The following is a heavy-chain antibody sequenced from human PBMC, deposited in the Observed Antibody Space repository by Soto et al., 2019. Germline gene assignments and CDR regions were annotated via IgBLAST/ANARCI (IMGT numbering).Heavy chain of an antibody. D-gene: IGHD2-2*01. CDR1: GGSISSGDYY. CDR3: VRGDPGACSSTSCSDAFDL. V-gene: IGHV4-30-4*01. J-gene: IGHJ3*01. Sequence: QVQLQESGPGLVKPSQTLSLTCTVSGGSISSGDYYWNWIRQPPGKGLEWIGSIYYSGSTYYSPSLTSRVTLSVGTSKNQFALMLGSVTAADTAVYYCVRGDPGACSSTSCSDAFDLWCRGTMVAVSS. CDR2: IYYSGST.